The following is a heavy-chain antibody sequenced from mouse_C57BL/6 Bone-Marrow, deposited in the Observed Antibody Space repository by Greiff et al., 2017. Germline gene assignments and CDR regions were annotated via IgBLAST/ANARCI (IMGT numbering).Heavy chain of an antibody. Sequence: EVKLVESGGDLVKPGGSLKLSCAASGFTFSSYGMSWVRQTPDKRLEWVATISSGGSYTYYPDSVKGRFTISRDNAKNTLYLQMSSLKSEDTAMYYCARHDYDNHWGQGTTLTVSS. CDR1: GFTFSSYG. J-gene: IGHJ2*01. CDR2: ISSGGSYT. D-gene: IGHD2-4*01. V-gene: IGHV5-6*01. CDR3: ARHDYDNH.